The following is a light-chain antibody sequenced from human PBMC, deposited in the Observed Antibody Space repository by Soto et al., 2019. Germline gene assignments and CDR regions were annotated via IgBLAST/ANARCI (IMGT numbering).Light chain of an antibody. CDR1: QSVSSN. CDR2: GAS. V-gene: IGKV3-15*01. J-gene: IGKJ1*01. Sequence: EMVMTQSPATLSVSPGERATLSCRASQSVSSNLAWYQQKPGQAPRLLIYGASTRATGVPARFSGSGSGTEFTLTISSLQSEDFAVYHCQHYNSWPRAFGQGTKVENK. CDR3: QHYNSWPRA.